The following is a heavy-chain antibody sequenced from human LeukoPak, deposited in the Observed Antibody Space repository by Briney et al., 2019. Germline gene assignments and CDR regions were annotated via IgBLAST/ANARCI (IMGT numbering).Heavy chain of an antibody. J-gene: IGHJ6*02. CDR1: GFTFDDYA. Sequence: GGSLRLSCSASGFTFDDYAMHWVRQAPGKGLEWVSGISWNSGSIGYADSVKGRFTISRDNAKNSLYLQMNSLRAEDTALYYCAKEGVGYYGMDVWGQGTTVTVSS. D-gene: IGHD1-26*01. V-gene: IGHV3-9*01. CDR2: ISWNSGSI. CDR3: AKEGVGYYGMDV.